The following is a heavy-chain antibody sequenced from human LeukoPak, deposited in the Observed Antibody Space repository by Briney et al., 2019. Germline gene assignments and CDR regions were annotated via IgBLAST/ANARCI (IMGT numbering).Heavy chain of an antibody. CDR3: ARHYIRSRPTIFGVTYGMDV. D-gene: IGHD3-3*01. Sequence: SVKVSCKASGGTFSSYAISWVRQAPGQGLEWMGGIIPIFGTANYAQKFQGRVTITADESTSTAYMELSSLRSEDTAVYYCARHYIRSRPTIFGVTYGMDVWGQGTTVTVSS. J-gene: IGHJ6*02. CDR2: IIPIFGTA. V-gene: IGHV1-69*01. CDR1: GGTFSSYA.